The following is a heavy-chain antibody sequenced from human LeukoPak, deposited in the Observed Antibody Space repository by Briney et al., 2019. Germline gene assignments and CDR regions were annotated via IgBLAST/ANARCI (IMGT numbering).Heavy chain of an antibody. CDR1: GFTFSNYW. CDR2: IKQDGSEK. V-gene: IGHV3-7*03. Sequence: PGGSLRLSCAASGFTFSNYWMTWVRQAPGKGLEWVANIKQDGSEKYYVDSVKGRFTISRDNAKNSLYLQMNSLRAEDTAVYYCAKDSPPRRLDYWGQGTLVTVSS. J-gene: IGHJ4*02. CDR3: AKDSPPRRLDY.